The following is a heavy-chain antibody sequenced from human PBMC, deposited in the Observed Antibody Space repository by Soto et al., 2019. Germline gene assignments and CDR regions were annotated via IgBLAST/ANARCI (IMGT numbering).Heavy chain of an antibody. CDR3: AREVDFYYLDY. V-gene: IGHV4-4*07. CDR1: GGCVRSGD. J-gene: IGHJ4*02. Sequence: LALSCAVCGGCVRSGDWNGIRQPAGKGLEWIGRIYSSGSANYNPSLQSRVIMSVDTSKNQFSLKLSSVTAADTAVYYCAREVDFYYLDYSAQGAPVTLYS. D-gene: IGHD2-2*01. CDR2: IYSSGSA.